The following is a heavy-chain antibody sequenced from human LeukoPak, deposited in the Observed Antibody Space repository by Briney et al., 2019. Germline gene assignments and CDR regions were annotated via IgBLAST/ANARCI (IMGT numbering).Heavy chain of an antibody. V-gene: IGHV1-69*04. CDR2: IIPIFGIA. CDR1: GGTFSSYA. CDR3: ASGGTTVTLNWFDP. Sequence: ASVKVSCKASGGTFSSYAISWVRQAPGQGLEWMGRIIPIFGIANYAQKFQGRVTITADKSTSTAYMELSSLRSEDTAVFYCASGGTTVTLNWFDPWGQGTLVTVSS. D-gene: IGHD4-17*01. J-gene: IGHJ5*02.